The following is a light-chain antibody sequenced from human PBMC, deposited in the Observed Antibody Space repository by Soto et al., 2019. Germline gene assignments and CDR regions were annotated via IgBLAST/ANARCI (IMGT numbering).Light chain of an antibody. CDR1: QSVSSIY. J-gene: IGKJ1*01. V-gene: IGKV3-20*01. CDR3: QLYGTSPKT. CDR2: GAS. Sequence: EIVLTQSPGTLSLSPGERATLSGRASQSVSSIYLAWYQQKPGQAPRLLIYGASSRATGIPDRFSGSGSGTDFTLTISRLEPEDFAVYYCQLYGTSPKTFGQGTKVDI.